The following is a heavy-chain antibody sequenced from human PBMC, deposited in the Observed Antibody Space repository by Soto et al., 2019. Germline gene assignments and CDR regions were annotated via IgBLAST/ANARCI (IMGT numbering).Heavy chain of an antibody. CDR2: ISYDGSNK. J-gene: IGHJ6*02. Sequence: SGFTFSSYGMHWVRQAPGKGLEWVAVISYDGSNKYYADSVKGRFTISRDNSKNTLYLQMNNLRAEDTAVYYCAKDKEVLRFLEWFWSSLDVWRQGTTVTVS. V-gene: IGHV3-30*18. CDR1: GFTFSSYG. CDR3: AKDKEVLRFLEWFWSSLDV. D-gene: IGHD3-3*01.